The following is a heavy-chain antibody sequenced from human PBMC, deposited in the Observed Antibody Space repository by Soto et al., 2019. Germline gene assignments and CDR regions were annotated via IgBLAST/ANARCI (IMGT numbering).Heavy chain of an antibody. V-gene: IGHV4-31*03. CDR1: GGSISSGGYY. D-gene: IGHD5-12*01. J-gene: IGHJ4*02. CDR3: ARVEGGYDLGSFDY. Sequence: QVQLQESGPGLVKPSQTLSLTCTVSGGSISSGGYYWGWIRQHPGKGLEWIGYIYYSGSTYYNLSLKSRVTIAVDTSKNQFALKLSSVTAADTAVYYCARVEGGYDLGSFDYWGQGTLVTVSS. CDR2: IYYSGST.